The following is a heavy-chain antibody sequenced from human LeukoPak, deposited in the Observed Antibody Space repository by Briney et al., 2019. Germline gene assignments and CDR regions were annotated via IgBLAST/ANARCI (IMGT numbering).Heavy chain of an antibody. D-gene: IGHD6-19*01. CDR1: GGSISSSNW. CDR2: IYHSGST. V-gene: IGHV4-4*02. CDR3: ARDQVYSSGWYYFDY. J-gene: IGHJ4*02. Sequence: SETLSLTCAVSGGSISSSNWWSWVRQPPGKGLEWIGEIYHSGSTNYNPSLKSRVTMSVDTSKNQFSLKLSSVTAADTAVYYCARDQVYSSGWYYFDYWGQGTLVTVSS.